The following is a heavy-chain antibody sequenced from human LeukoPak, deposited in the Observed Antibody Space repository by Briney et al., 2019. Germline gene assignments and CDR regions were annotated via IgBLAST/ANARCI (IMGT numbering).Heavy chain of an antibody. Sequence: SETLSLTCTVSGDSITSSTYYWGWIRQPPGKGLGWIGSIYYTGSTYYNPSLKSRVTISVDTSKNQFSLKLRSVTAADTAVYYCARLYYYDAGDYPNPWGQGTLVTVSS. CDR3: ARLYYYDAGDYPNP. CDR1: GDSITSSTYY. V-gene: IGHV4-39*01. CDR2: IYYTGST. J-gene: IGHJ5*02. D-gene: IGHD3-22*01.